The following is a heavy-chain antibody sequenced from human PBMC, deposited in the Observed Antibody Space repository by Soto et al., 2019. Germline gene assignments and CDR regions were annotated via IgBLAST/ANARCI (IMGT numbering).Heavy chain of an antibody. CDR2: ISGSSSYI. V-gene: IGHV3-21*01. CDR1: GFTFSSYS. CDR3: ARTDYGYYVRGAFDI. Sequence: EVQVVESGGGLVKPGGSLRLSCAASGFTFSSYSMNWVRQAPGQGLEWVSCISGSSSYIYYADSVKGRFTISRDNSKNSLYLQMNSLGAEYTAVYYCARTDYGYYVRGAFDIWGQGTMVTVSS. D-gene: IGHD4-17*01. J-gene: IGHJ3*02.